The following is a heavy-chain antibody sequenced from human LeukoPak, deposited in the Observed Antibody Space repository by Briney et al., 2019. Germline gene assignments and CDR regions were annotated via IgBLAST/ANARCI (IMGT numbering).Heavy chain of an antibody. CDR2: INHSGST. Sequence: SETLSLTCAVYGGSFSGYAWSWIRQPPGKGLEWIGEINHSGSTNYNPSLKSRVTTSVDTSRNQLSLKLSAWTAGDRAVNYGAKGVGDSGSLWFDPWGQGTLVTVFS. CDR1: GGSFSGYA. D-gene: IGHD3-10*01. J-gene: IGHJ5*02. CDR3: AKGVGDSGSLWFDP. V-gene: IGHV4-34*01.